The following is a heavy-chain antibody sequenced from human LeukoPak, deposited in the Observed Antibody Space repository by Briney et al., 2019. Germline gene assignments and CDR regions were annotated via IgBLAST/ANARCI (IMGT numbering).Heavy chain of an antibody. D-gene: IGHD4-17*01. CDR3: ARDEVDYGDYNWFDP. CDR1: EFTVNNYY. J-gene: IGHJ5*02. Sequence: PGGSLRLSCAASEFTVNNYYMSWVRQAPGKGLEWVSVIYSGGSTNYADSVKGRFTISRDNSKNTLYLQMNSLRAEDTAVYYCARDEVDYGDYNWFDPWGQGTLVTVSS. CDR2: IYSGGST. V-gene: IGHV3-53*01.